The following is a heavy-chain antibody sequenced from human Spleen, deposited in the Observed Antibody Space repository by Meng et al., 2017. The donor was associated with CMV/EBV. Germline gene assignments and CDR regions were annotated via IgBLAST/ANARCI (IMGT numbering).Heavy chain of an antibody. V-gene: IGHV4-39*07. CDR1: GGSISSSSYY. CDR2: IYYSGRT. Sequence: SETLSLTCTVSGGSISSSSYYWGWIRQPPGKGLEWIGSIYYSGRTYYNPSLKSRVTISVDTSKNQFSLKLSSVTAADTAVYYCARGGPAGSVYGMDVWGQGTTVTVSS. J-gene: IGHJ6*02. CDR3: ARGGPAGSVYGMDV. D-gene: IGHD6-25*01.